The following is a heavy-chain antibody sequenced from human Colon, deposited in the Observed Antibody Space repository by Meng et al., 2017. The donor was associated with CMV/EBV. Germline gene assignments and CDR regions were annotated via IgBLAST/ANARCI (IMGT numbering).Heavy chain of an antibody. J-gene: IGHJ6*02. CDR2: ISGYNGNT. D-gene: IGHD6-6*01. CDR3: ATASSTSPRIVLMGMDV. Sequence: ASVKVSCKTSGYTFSHYGLRWLRQAPGQGLEWMGWISGYNGNTKYAHKFQGRVTMTTDTSTNTAYMELRSLRSDDTAVYYCATASSTSPRIVLMGMDVWGQGTTVTVSS. CDR1: GYTFSHYG. V-gene: IGHV1-18*01.